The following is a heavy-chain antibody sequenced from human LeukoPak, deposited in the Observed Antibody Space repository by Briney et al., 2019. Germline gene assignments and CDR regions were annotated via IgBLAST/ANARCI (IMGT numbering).Heavy chain of an antibody. CDR3: ARVYDFWSGYLYYYYMDV. Sequence: GGSLRLSCAASGFTFSDYYMSWIRQAPGKGLGWVSYISSSGSTIYYADFVKGRFTISRDNAKNSLYLQMNSLRAEDTAVYYCARVYDFWSGYLYYYYMDVWGKGTTVTVSS. V-gene: IGHV3-11*04. D-gene: IGHD3-3*01. CDR2: ISSSGSTI. CDR1: GFTFSDYY. J-gene: IGHJ6*03.